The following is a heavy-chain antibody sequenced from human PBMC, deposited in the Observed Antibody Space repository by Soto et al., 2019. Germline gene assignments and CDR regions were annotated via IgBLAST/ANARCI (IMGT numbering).Heavy chain of an antibody. V-gene: IGHV3-30-3*01. D-gene: IGHD3-16*02. CDR3: ARGGVYDYVWGSYRYPLGGMDV. J-gene: IGHJ6*02. CDR2: ISYDGSNK. CDR1: GFTFSSYA. Sequence: QPGGSLRLSCAASGFTFSSYAMHWVRQAPGKGLEWVAVISYDGSNKYYADSVKGRFTISRDNSKNTLYLQMNSLRAEDTAVYYCARGGVYDYVWGSYRYPLGGMDVWGQGTTVTVSS.